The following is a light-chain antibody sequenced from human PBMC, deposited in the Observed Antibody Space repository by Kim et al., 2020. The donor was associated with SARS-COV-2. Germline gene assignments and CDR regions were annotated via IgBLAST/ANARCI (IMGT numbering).Light chain of an antibody. CDR1: KRIGNR. Sequence: TPREQFTITGPAGKRIGNRLHRYQQKQEQSPKLLIRYASQSITGVPPRFGGSGSGTEFTLPINSLEAEDAATYYCQQSGAFLTFGGGTKVDIK. V-gene: IGKV6-21*02. J-gene: IGKJ4*01. CDR3: QQSGAFLT. CDR2: YAS.